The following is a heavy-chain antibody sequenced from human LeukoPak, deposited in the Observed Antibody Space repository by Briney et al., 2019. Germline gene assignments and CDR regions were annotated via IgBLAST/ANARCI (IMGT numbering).Heavy chain of an antibody. D-gene: IGHD1-7*01. CDR3: ASQGPKGTSGMDV. CDR2: IYYSGST. V-gene: IGHV4-59*01. CDR1: GGSISSYY. J-gene: IGHJ6*04. Sequence: PSETLSLTCTVSGGSISSYYWSWIRQPPGKGLEWIGYIYYSGSTNYNPSLKSRVTISVDTSKNQFSLKLSSVTAADTAVYYCASQGPKGTSGMDVWGKGTTVTVSS.